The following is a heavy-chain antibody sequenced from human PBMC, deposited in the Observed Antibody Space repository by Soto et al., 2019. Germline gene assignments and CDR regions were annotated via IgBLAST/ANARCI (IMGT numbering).Heavy chain of an antibody. CDR3: ARGGSGSYYKNYYYYGMDI. CDR2: IYYSGST. J-gene: IGHJ6*01. CDR1: DGSSRSGGCY. V-gene: IGHV4-31*02. Sequence: PSQTMSVTCPVADGSSRSGGCYLSGLPQHPLKVLEWIGYIYYSGSTYYNPSLKSRVTVSVDTSKNQFSLKLSSLTAADTAVYYCARGGSGSYYKNYYYYGMDIWGQGTTVTVSS. D-gene: IGHD3-10*01.